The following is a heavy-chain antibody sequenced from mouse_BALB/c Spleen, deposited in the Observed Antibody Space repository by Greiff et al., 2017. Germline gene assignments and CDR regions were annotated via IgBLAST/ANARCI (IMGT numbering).Heavy chain of an antibody. J-gene: IGHJ3*01. D-gene: IGHD2-4*01. V-gene: IGHV3-6*02. CDR1: GYSITSGYY. CDR3: AREMITTGWFAY. Sequence: EVQVVESGPGLVKPSQSLSLTCSVTGYSITSGYYWNWIRQFPGNKLEWMGYISYDGSNNYNPSLKNRISITRDTSKNQFFLKLNSVTTEDTATYYCAREMITTGWFAYWGQGTLVTVSA. CDR2: ISYDGSN.